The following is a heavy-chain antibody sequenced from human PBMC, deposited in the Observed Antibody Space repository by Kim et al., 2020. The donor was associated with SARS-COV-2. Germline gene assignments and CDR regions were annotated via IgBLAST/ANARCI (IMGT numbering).Heavy chain of an antibody. CDR2: IIPILGIA. J-gene: IGHJ6*02. D-gene: IGHD2-15*01. CDR1: GGTFSSYA. V-gene: IGHV1-69*04. Sequence: SVKVSCKASGGTFSSYAISWVRQAPGQGLEWMGRIIPILGIANYAQKFQGRVTITADKSTSTAYMELSSLRSEDTAVYYCARDRWCSGGSCYSHYYGMDVWGQGTTVTVSS. CDR3: ARDRWCSGGSCYSHYYGMDV.